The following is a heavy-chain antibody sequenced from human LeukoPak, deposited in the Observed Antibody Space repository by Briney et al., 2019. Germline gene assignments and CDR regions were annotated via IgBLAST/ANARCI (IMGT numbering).Heavy chain of an antibody. V-gene: IGHV3-64*02. Sequence: GGSLRLSCAASGFTFSAYTMHWVRQAPGKGLEFVSAIIGDGITTYYADSVKGRFTFSRDNSKSTLYLQMASLTAEDMAVYYCARERAGYYLDVWGKGTTVTVFS. CDR2: IIGDGITT. J-gene: IGHJ6*04. D-gene: IGHD3-9*01. CDR1: GFTFSAYT. CDR3: ARERAGYYLDV.